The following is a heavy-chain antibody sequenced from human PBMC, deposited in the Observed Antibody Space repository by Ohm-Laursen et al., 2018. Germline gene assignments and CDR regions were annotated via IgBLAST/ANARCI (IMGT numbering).Heavy chain of an antibody. D-gene: IGHD6-6*01. V-gene: IGHV3-23*01. CDR2: ISGSSGST. Sequence: SLRLSCAASGFTFSDYYMSWIRQAPGKGLEWVSAISGSSGSTYYAESVKGRFTISRVNSMNTLFLQMNSLRAEDTAVYYCARDSGGTARAGGMDVWGQGTTVTVSS. J-gene: IGHJ6*02. CDR1: GFTFSDYY. CDR3: ARDSGGTARAGGMDV.